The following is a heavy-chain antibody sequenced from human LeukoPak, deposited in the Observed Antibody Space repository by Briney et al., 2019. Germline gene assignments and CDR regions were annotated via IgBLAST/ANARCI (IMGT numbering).Heavy chain of an antibody. CDR1: GFTFSSYW. Sequence: GGSLRLSCAAAGFTFSSYWMSWVRQAPGKGLEWVANIKQDGSEKYYVDSVKGRFTISRDNSKNTLFLQMNSLRVEDTAVYYCTKEPTATARSDYWGQGTRVTVSS. J-gene: IGHJ4*02. CDR2: IKQDGSEK. D-gene: IGHD4-17*01. V-gene: IGHV3-7*01. CDR3: TKEPTATARSDY.